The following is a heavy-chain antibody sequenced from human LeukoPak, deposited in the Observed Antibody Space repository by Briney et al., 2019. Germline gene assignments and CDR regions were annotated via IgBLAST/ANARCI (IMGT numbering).Heavy chain of an antibody. Sequence: ETLSLTCAVYGGSFSGYYWSWIRQPPGKGLEWIGEINHSGSTNYNPSLKSRVTISVDTSKNQFSLKLSSVTAADTAVYYCARAEWEPVHFDYWGQGTLVTVSS. D-gene: IGHD1-26*01. CDR3: ARAEWEPVHFDY. V-gene: IGHV4-34*01. CDR2: INHSGST. J-gene: IGHJ4*02. CDR1: GGSFSGYY.